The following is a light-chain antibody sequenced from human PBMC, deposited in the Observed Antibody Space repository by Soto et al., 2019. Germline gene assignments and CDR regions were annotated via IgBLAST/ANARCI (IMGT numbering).Light chain of an antibody. CDR3: ASWEDSLNGWV. V-gene: IGLV1-44*01. J-gene: IGLJ3*02. CDR2: SDG. Sequence: QSALTQPPSASGTPGQRVTISCSGSSSNVGSNTVSWYQQLPGTAPKVLIYSDGQRPSGVPDRFSGSRSGSSASLAISGLQSGDEGDYYCASWEDSLNGWVIGGGTKLTVL. CDR1: SSNVGSNT.